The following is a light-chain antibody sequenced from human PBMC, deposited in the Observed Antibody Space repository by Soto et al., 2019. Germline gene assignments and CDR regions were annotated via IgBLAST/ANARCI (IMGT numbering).Light chain of an antibody. J-gene: IGLJ2*01. CDR2: EVT. CDR3: NSYTNSSAVV. V-gene: IGLV2-14*01. Sequence: QSALTQPASVSGSPGQSITISCAGTRDDIGAYDYVSWYQQHPGNAPKLLVYEVTNRPSGVSDHFSGSKSGNTASLTISGLQAEDEADYYCNSYTNSSAVVFGGGTKVTAL. CDR1: RDDIGAYDY.